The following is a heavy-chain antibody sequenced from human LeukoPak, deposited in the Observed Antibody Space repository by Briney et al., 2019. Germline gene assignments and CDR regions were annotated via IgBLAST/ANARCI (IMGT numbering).Heavy chain of an antibody. J-gene: IGHJ6*02. Sequence: GRSLRPSCAASGFTFDDYAMHWVRQAPGKGLEWVSGISWNSGSIGYADSVKGRFTISRDNAKNSLYLQMNSLRAEDTALYYCAKALNFWSGYFPAERNYYYYGMDVWGQGTTVTVSS. D-gene: IGHD3-3*01. CDR2: ISWNSGSI. V-gene: IGHV3-9*01. CDR3: AKALNFWSGYFPAERNYYYYGMDV. CDR1: GFTFDDYA.